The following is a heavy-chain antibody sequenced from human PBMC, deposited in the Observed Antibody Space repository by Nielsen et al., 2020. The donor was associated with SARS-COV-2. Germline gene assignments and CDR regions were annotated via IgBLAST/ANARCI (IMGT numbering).Heavy chain of an antibody. V-gene: IGHV2-5*01. CDR2: IYWNDDK. D-gene: IGHD1-26*01. Sequence: SGPTLVKPTQTLTLTCTFSGFSLTTSGVGVGWFRQPPGKALEWLALIYWNDDKRLTPSLKSRLTLAKDTSRNQVVLTLTNLDPGDTATYYCAHSHVGATFDYYYYGMDVWGQGTTVTVSS. CDR1: GFSLTTSGVG. J-gene: IGHJ6*02. CDR3: AHSHVGATFDYYYYGMDV.